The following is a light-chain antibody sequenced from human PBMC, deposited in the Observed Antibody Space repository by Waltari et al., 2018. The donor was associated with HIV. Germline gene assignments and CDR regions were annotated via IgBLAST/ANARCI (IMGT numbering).Light chain of an antibody. V-gene: IGLV1-44*01. J-gene: IGLJ1*01. Sequence: QSALTQEASVSGTVGQRVTLSCIGNNNNVGRHDVGWYQQISRGVPKPVMIGSSLPSGTPDRFSGSQSGTTASLTISGLQPEDEADYFCSTWDYGLSTHVFGTGSRVTVL. CDR2: GSS. CDR3: STWDYGLSTHV. CDR1: NNNVGRHD.